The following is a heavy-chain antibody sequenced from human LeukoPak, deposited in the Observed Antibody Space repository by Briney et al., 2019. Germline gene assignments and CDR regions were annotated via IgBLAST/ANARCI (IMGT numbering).Heavy chain of an antibody. CDR2: FSSSGSTI. J-gene: IGHJ4*02. D-gene: IGHD3-10*01. CDR1: GFTFSSYE. V-gene: IGHV3-48*03. CDR3: ARGVRLLWFGEPLFGHDY. Sequence: GGSLRLSCAATGFTFSSYEMNWVGQGQGKGLEWVSYFSSSGSTIYYADSVKGRFTISRDNAKNSLYLQMNRLRGEDTAVYYCARGVRLLWFGEPLFGHDYWGQGPLVTVSS.